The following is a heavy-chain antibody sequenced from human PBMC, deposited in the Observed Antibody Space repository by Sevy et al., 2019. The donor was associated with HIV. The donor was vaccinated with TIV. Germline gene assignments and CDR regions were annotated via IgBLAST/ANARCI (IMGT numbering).Heavy chain of an antibody. CDR1: GFTFSSYG. CDR2: IWYDGSDT. J-gene: IGHJ4*02. V-gene: IGHV3-30*02. D-gene: IGHD3-9*01. Sequence: GGSLRLSCAASGFTFSSYGMHWVRQAPGKGLEWVAFIWYDGSDTYYADSVKGRFNISRDNSKNTLYMQMNSVRSEDTAIYYCASDILTGSDFWGQGTLVTVSS. CDR3: ASDILTGSDF.